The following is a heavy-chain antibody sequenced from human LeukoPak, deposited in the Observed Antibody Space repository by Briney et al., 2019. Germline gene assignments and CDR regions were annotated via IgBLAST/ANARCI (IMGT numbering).Heavy chain of an antibody. D-gene: IGHD3-22*01. Sequence: PGGSLRLSCAASGFIVSTNYMSWVRQAPGKGLEWVSVFYSGGHSYHRDGTTYYADSVKGRFTISGDKSANTVYLQMNSLRVDETAMYYCAHSYDFDSIGYHRPTAIWGQGTQVTVSS. CDR2: FYSGGHSYHRDGTT. CDR1: GFIVSTNY. J-gene: IGHJ4*02. V-gene: IGHV3-53*05. CDR3: AHSYDFDSIGYHRPTAI.